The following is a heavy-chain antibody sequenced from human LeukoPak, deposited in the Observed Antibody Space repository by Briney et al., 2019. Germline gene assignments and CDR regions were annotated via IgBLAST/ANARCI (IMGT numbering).Heavy chain of an antibody. J-gene: IGHJ4*02. V-gene: IGHV3-21*01. Sequence: GGSLRLSCAASGFTFSTSSLNWVRQAPGKGLEWVSSITRQSTYIYYADSMKGRFSISRDNSNNTLYLQMNSLGVEDTAVYYCARGRYSSSWKDYWGQGTLVTVSS. CDR3: ARGRYSSSWKDY. CDR1: GFTFSTSS. CDR2: ITRQSTYI. D-gene: IGHD6-13*01.